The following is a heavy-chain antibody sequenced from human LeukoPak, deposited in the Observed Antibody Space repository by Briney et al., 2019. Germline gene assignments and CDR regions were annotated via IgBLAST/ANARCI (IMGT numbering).Heavy chain of an antibody. V-gene: IGHV5-51*01. CDR1: GYTFTNYW. CDR3: ARRGSSAYYYVFDY. CDR2: IYPGASDT. J-gene: IGHJ4*02. Sequence: GESLKISCKSSGYTFTNYWIGWVRQMPGKGLEWRGMIYPGASDTRYSPSFQGQVTISADKSISTAYLQWSSLKASDTAMYYCARRGSSAYYYVFDYWGQGALVTVSS. D-gene: IGHD3-22*01.